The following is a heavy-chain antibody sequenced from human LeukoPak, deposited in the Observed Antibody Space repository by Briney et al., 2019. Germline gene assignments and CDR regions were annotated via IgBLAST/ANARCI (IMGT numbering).Heavy chain of an antibody. J-gene: IGHJ4*02. CDR1: GFTLSNYS. D-gene: IGHD4-17*01. CDR3: ARAGYGDYDY. CDR2: ISKGSSLI. Sequence: PGGSLRLSCAASGFTLSNYSMNWVRQAPGKGLEWVSYISKGSSLIYYADSVKGRFTISRDNAKNSLYLQMNSLRAEDTAVYYCARAGYGDYDYWGQGTLVTVSS. V-gene: IGHV3-48*01.